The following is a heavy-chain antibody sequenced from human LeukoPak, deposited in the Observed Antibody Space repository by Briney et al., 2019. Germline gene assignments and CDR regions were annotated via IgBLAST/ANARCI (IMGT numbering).Heavy chain of an antibody. CDR3: ARMPYYDFWSGYPFDY. Sequence: GASVKVSCKASGYTFTGYYMHWVRQAPGQGLEWMGWINPNSGGTNYAQKFQGRVTMTRDTSISTAYMELSRLRSDDTAVYYCARMPYYDFWSGYPFDYWGQGTLVTVSS. D-gene: IGHD3-3*01. CDR1: GYTFTGYY. J-gene: IGHJ4*02. CDR2: INPNSGGT. V-gene: IGHV1-2*02.